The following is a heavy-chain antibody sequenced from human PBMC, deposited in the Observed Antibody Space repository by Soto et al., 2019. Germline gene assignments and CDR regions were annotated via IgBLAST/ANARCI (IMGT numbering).Heavy chain of an antibody. J-gene: IGHJ6*02. CDR1: GGSFSGYY. V-gene: IGHV3-21*01. D-gene: IGHD6-13*01. CDR3: ARDLRYSSSWYRQVYYYYYGMDV. Sequence: ETLSLTCAVYGGSFSGYYWSWIRQPPGKGLEWVSSISSSSSYIYYADSVKGRFTISRDNAKNSLYLQMNSLRAEDTAVYYCARDLRYSSSWYRQVYYYYYGMDVWGQGTTVTVS. CDR2: ISSSSSYI.